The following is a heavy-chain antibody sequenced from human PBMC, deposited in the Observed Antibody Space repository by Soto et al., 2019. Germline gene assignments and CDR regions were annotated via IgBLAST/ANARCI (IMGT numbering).Heavy chain of an antibody. V-gene: IGHV4-59*01. D-gene: IGHD2-15*01. CDR2: IYYSGST. CDR1: GGSISSYY. J-gene: IGHJ4*02. CDR3: ARDGVVAAKPFDY. Sequence: QVQLQESGPGLVKPSETLSLTCTVSGGSISSYYWSWIRQPPGKGLEWIGYIYYSGSTNYTPSLKSRVTISVDTSKNQFSLKLSSVTAADTAVYYCARDGVVAAKPFDYWGQGTLVTVSS.